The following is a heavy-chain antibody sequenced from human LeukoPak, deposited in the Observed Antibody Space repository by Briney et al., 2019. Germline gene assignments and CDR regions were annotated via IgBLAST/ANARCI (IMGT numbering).Heavy chain of an antibody. CDR1: GGTFSSYA. CDR2: IIPIFGTA. Sequence: GSSVKVSCKASGGTFSSYAISWVRQAPGQGLEWMGGIIPIFGTANYAQKFQGRVTITADESTSTAYMELSSLRSEDTAVYYCARTRGQAAAGRRGAFDIWGQGTMVTVSS. V-gene: IGHV1-69*01. J-gene: IGHJ3*02. D-gene: IGHD6-13*01. CDR3: ARTRGQAAAGRRGAFDI.